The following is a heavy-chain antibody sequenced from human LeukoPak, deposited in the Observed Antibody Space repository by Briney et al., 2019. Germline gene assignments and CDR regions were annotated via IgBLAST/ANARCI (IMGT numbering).Heavy chain of an antibody. CDR3: ARDRNSGYSGYAFDC. J-gene: IGHJ4*02. CDR2: ISTSSSYI. CDR1: GFTFSSYS. D-gene: IGHD5-12*01. Sequence: PGGSLRLSCAASGFTFSSYSMNWVRQAPGKGLEWVSSISTSSSYIYYADSVKGRFTISRDNAKNSLYLQMNSLRAEDTAVYYCARDRNSGYSGYAFDCWDQGTLVTVSS. V-gene: IGHV3-21*01.